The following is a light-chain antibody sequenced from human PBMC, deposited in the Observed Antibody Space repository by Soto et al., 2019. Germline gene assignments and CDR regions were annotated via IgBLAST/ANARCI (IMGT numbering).Light chain of an antibody. J-gene: IGLJ1*01. V-gene: IGLV2-8*01. Sequence: QSALTQPPSASGSPRQSVTISCTGTSSDVGVYNSVSWYQQHPAQAPKLMIYDVSKRPSGVPDRFSGSKSGNTASLTVSGLQAEDEADYYCSSYAGTHIVFGTGTKLTVL. CDR1: SSDVGVYNS. CDR2: DVS. CDR3: SSYAGTHIV.